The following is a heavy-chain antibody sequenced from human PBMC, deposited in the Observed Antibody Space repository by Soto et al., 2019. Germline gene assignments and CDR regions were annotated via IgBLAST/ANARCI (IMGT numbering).Heavy chain of an antibody. D-gene: IGHD6-19*01. CDR1: GFTFNTYA. Sequence: QVHLVESGGGVVQPGTSLRLSCEASGFTFNTYAMHWVRQAPGKGLEWVAAISYDGSNEYYADSVKGRFTISRDNSKSTLYLQMNSLRPVETAVYYCARVAVPVSVNDGFDIWGQGTVVAVSS. V-gene: IGHV3-30*14. CDR3: ARVAVPVSVNDGFDI. J-gene: IGHJ3*02. CDR2: ISYDGSNE.